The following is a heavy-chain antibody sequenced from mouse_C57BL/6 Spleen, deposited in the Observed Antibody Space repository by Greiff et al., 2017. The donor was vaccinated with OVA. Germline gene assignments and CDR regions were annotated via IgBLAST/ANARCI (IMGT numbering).Heavy chain of an antibody. J-gene: IGHJ2*01. D-gene: IGHD3-1*01. Sequence: VQLQQSGAELVRPGTSVKVSCKASGYAFTNYLIEWVKQRPGQGLEWIGVINPGSGGTNYNEKFKGKATLTADKSSSTAYMQLSSLTSEDSAVYFCARENSGHFDYWGQGTTLTVSS. CDR1: GYAFTNYL. V-gene: IGHV1-54*01. CDR2: INPGSGGT. CDR3: ARENSGHFDY.